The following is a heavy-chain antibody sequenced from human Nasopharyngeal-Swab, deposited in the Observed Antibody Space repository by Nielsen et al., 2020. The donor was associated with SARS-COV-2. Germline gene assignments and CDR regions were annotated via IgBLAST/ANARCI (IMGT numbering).Heavy chain of an antibody. CDR3: VKDGYCTNGVCGFDAFDI. CDR1: GFTFSSYA. Sequence: GGSLRLSCAAPGFTFSSYAMHWVRQAPGKGLEWVAFIAHDASNEYYGDSVKGRFSISRDSSKNTLYLQMNSLRAEDTALYYCVKDGYCTNGVCGFDAFDIWGRGTMVTVSS. V-gene: IGHV3-30*04. CDR2: IAHDASNE. J-gene: IGHJ3*02. D-gene: IGHD2-8*01.